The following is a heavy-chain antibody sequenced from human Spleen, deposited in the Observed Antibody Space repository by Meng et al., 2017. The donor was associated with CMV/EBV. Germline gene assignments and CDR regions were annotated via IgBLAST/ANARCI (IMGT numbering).Heavy chain of an antibody. J-gene: IGHJ6*02. V-gene: IGHV1-2*02. CDR2: INPISGDT. CDR1: GYTFTGYY. D-gene: IGHD3-22*01. Sequence: ASVKVSCKASGYTFTGYYLNWVRQAPGQGLEWMGWINPISGDTNYAQKFQGRVTMTRDTSISTAYMELSRLRSDDTAVYYCAKNRGSFYYDAALGRSMDVWGQGTTVTVSS. CDR3: AKNRGSFYYDAALGRSMDV.